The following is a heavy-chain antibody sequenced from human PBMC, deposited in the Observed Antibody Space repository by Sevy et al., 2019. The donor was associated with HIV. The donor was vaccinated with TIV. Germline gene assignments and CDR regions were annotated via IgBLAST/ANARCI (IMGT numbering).Heavy chain of an antibody. Sequence: SETLSLTCTVSGFSVSSDNYWGWLRQSPGKGLQWIGSSYHSGTTHYNSSLNSRVTISVDTSRNRFSLRLNSVTAADTALYFCAREGRVFYGSGTYYNDWYFDLWGRGTLVTVSS. CDR1: GFSVSSDNY. CDR3: AREGRVFYGSGTYYNDWYFDL. CDR2: SYHSGTT. V-gene: IGHV4-38-2*02. J-gene: IGHJ2*01. D-gene: IGHD3-10*01.